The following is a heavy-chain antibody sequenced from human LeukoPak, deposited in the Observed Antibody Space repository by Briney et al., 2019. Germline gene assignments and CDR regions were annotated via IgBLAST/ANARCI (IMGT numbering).Heavy chain of an antibody. CDR1: GNSISRGSY. V-gene: IGHV4-38-2*01. CDR2: IYRSGST. Sequence: PSETLSLTCAVSGNSISRGSYWGWIRQPPGKGLESIGSIYRSGSTYYNPSLKTRVTISVDTSKNQFSLKLGSVTAADTAVYYCARAPYDYGDYDYWGQGTLVTVSS. D-gene: IGHD4-17*01. CDR3: ARAPYDYGDYDY. J-gene: IGHJ4*02.